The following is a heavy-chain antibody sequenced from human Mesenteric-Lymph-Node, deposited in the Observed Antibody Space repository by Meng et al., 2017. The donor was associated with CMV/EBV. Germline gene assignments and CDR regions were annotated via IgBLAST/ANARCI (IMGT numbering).Heavy chain of an antibody. Sequence: SLKISCAASGFIFGDYAMHWVRQPPGKGLEWVSGIDWNRGSIGYADSVKGRFTISRDNAKNSLYLQMNSLRAEDTAVYYCARGFWDIVIIPASISIWDYWGQGTLVTVSS. CDR2: IDWNRGSI. CDR3: ARGFWDIVIIPASISIWDY. J-gene: IGHJ4*02. D-gene: IGHD2-2*02. V-gene: IGHV3-9*01. CDR1: GFIFGDYA.